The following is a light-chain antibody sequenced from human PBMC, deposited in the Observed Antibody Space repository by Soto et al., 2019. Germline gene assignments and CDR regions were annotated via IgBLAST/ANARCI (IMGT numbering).Light chain of an antibody. Sequence: EIVLTQSPGTLSLSPGERATLSCRASQSISTNYLAWYQQNPGQAPRLLIYGASNRASGTPDRFCGSGSGTDFSLTISRLEPEDFAVYYCQQYSGSSLTFGGGTKVEIK. CDR2: GAS. CDR1: QSISTNY. V-gene: IGKV3-20*01. CDR3: QQYSGSSLT. J-gene: IGKJ4*01.